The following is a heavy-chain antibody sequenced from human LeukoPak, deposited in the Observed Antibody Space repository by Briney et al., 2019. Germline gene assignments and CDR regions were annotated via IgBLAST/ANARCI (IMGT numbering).Heavy chain of an antibody. D-gene: IGHD3-22*01. V-gene: IGHV1-69*05. Sequence: SVKVSCKASGGTFSSYAISWVRQAPGQGLEWMRGIIPIFGTANYAQKFQGRVTITTDESTSTAYMELSSLRSEDTAVYYCARGRYYYDSSGYFPGNYYYYYMDVWGKGTTVTVSS. CDR2: IIPIFGTA. CDR1: GGTFSSYA. J-gene: IGHJ6*03. CDR3: ARGRYYYDSSGYFPGNYYYYYMDV.